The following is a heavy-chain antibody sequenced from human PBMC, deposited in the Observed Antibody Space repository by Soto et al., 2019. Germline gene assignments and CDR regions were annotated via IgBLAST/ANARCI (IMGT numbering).Heavy chain of an antibody. CDR2: IDPTDSYT. J-gene: IGHJ6*02. Sequence: PGESLKISCRGSGYSFTRYWISWVRQMPGKGLEWMGRIDPTDSYTNYSPSFQGHVTISADKSISTAYLQWSSLKASDTAMYYCARLLLTTVTRMDVWGQGTTVTVSS. V-gene: IGHV5-10-1*01. CDR3: ARLLLTTVTRMDV. D-gene: IGHD4-17*01. CDR1: GYSFTRYW.